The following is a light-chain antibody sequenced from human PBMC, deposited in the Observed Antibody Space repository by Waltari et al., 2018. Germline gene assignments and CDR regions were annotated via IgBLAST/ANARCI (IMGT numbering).Light chain of an antibody. CDR3: MQALQTPLT. CDR1: QSLLHVNGYNY. Sequence: DIVLTQSPLSLPVTPGEPASISCSSIQSLLHVNGYNYLDWYLQKPGQSPQLLIYLGSNRASGVPDRFSGSGSGTDFTLKISRVEAEDVGVYYCMQALQTPLTFGGGTKVEIK. CDR2: LGS. J-gene: IGKJ4*01. V-gene: IGKV2-28*01.